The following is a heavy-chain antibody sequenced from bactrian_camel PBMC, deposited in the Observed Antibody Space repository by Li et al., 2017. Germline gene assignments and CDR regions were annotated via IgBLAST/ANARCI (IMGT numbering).Heavy chain of an antibody. CDR1: EYIFSSSCA. J-gene: IGHJ4*01. D-gene: IGHD5*01. CDR2: ISSDGTT. V-gene: IGHV3S53*01. Sequence: QLVESGGGSVQAGGSLKLSCGVSEYIFSSSCAMDWYRQAPGKEREWVLSISSDGTTSYIDSVSGRFTIYRDNTERTLYPQMNSLKTEDTAVYYCKATCRGWTTYWGQGTQVTVS. CDR3: KATCRGWTTY.